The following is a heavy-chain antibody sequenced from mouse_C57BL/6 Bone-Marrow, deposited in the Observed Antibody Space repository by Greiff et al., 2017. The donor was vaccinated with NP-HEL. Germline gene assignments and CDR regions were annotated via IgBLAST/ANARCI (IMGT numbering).Heavy chain of an antibody. Sequence: EVQLVESGGGLVQSGRSLRLSCATSGFTFSDFYMAWVRQAPGKGLEWIAASRNKANDYTTEYSASVKGRFIVSSDTSQCILYLQMNALRAEDTAIYYCARGYDYDAMDYWGQGTSVTVSS. CDR3: ARGYDYDAMDY. V-gene: IGHV7-1*01. D-gene: IGHD2-10*02. J-gene: IGHJ4*01. CDR2: SRNKANDYTT. CDR1: GFTFSDFY.